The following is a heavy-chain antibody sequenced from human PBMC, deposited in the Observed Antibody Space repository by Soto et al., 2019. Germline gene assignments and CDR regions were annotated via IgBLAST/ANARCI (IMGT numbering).Heavy chain of an antibody. V-gene: IGHV4-59*01. D-gene: IGHD6-25*01. CDR1: GGSISSYY. CDR2: IYYSGST. CDR3: AWAHSRSGGSDDYMDI. J-gene: IGHJ6*02. Sequence: SETLSLTCTVSGGSISSYYWSWIRQPPGKGLEWIGYIYYSGSTNYNPSLKSRVTISVDTSKNQFSLKLSSVTAADTAVYYCAWAHSRSGGSDDYMDIWGQGTTVTVSS.